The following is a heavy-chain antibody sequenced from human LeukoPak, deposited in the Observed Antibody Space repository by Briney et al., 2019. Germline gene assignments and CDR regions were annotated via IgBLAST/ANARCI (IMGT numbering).Heavy chain of an antibody. V-gene: IGHV3-33*08. J-gene: IGHJ5*02. Sequence: GGSLRLSCAASGFTFSSYAMSWVRQAPGKGLEWVAVIWYDGSNKYYADSVKGRFTISRDNSKNTLYLQMNSLRAEDTAVYYCARDQGDYYGSGSYYETPNWFDPWGQGTLVTVSS. D-gene: IGHD3-10*01. CDR3: ARDQGDYYGSGSYYETPNWFDP. CDR1: GFTFSSYA. CDR2: IWYDGSNK.